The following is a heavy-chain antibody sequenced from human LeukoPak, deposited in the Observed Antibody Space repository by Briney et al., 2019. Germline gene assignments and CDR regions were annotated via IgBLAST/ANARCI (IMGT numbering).Heavy chain of an antibody. CDR3: AIETIAVAGVFHH. V-gene: IGHV3-23*01. CDR1: GLTFSSFA. Sequence: GGSLRLSCAASGLTFSSFAMSWVRQAPGKGLEWVSNISGLGDNTYYADSVKGRFTISRDNSKNTLYLQMNSLRAEDTAVYYCAIETIAVAGVFHHWGQGTLVTVSS. CDR2: ISGLGDNT. D-gene: IGHD6-19*01. J-gene: IGHJ1*01.